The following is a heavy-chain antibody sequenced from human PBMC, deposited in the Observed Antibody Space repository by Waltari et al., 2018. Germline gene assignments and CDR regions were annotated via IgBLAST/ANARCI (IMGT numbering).Heavy chain of an antibody. CDR1: GYSIISSGYY. CDR2: IHHAGST. CDR3: ARLLGPYYFDY. J-gene: IGHJ4*02. V-gene: IGHV4-38-2*01. Sequence: QVPLQESGPGLVKPSETLSLTCAVSGYSIISSGYYWGWIRQPPGKGLEWIGNIHHAGSTYYNPTLKSRVTILADTSKNQFSLKLSSVTAADTAVYYCARLLGPYYFDYWGQGTLVTVSS.